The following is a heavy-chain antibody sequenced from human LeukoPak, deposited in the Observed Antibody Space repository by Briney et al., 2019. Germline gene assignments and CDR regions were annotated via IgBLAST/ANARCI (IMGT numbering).Heavy chain of an antibody. Sequence: GASVKVSCKASGYTFTSYYMHWVRQAPGQGLEWMGIINPSGGSTSYAQKFQGRVTITTDESTSTAYMELSSLRSEDTAVYYCAGGIVMATTEYSYWGQGTLVTVSS. V-gene: IGHV1-46*01. J-gene: IGHJ4*02. CDR1: GYTFTSYY. D-gene: IGHD5-24*01. CDR3: AGGIVMATTEYSY. CDR2: INPSGGST.